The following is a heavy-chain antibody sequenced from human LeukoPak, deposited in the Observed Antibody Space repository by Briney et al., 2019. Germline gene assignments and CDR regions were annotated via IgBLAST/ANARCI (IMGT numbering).Heavy chain of an antibody. CDR3: ATERIRITMVRGVITRSGGNWFDP. V-gene: IGHV4-61*02. Sequence: SETLSLTCTVSGGSISSSNYYWNWIRQPAGKGLEWIGRIYTSGSTNYNPSLKSRVTISVDTSKNQFSLKLSSVTAADTAVYYCATERIRITMVRGVITRSGGNWFDPWGQGTLVTVSS. D-gene: IGHD3-10*01. J-gene: IGHJ5*02. CDR2: IYTSGST. CDR1: GGSISSSNYY.